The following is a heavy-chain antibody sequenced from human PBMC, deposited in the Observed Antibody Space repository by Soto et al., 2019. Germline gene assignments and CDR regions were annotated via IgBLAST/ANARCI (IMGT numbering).Heavy chain of an antibody. CDR3: ARVVPGAEAWFGP. CDR2: IGPASGDT. CDR1: GYTFTGHY. D-gene: IGHD2-2*01. J-gene: IGHJ5*02. V-gene: IGHV1-2*02. Sequence: ASVKVSCKASGYTFTGHYIHWVRQAPGQGPEWMGEIGPASGDTRYAQKFQGRVTMTRDTSITTVYMELNNLSPDDTAVYYCARVVPGAEAWFGPWGQGTLVTVSS.